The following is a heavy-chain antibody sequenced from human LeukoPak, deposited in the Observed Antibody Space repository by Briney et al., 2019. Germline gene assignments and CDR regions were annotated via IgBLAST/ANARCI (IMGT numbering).Heavy chain of an antibody. Sequence: PSETLSLTCAVYGGSFSGHYWSRIRQPPGKGLEWIGEINHSGSTNYNPSLKSRVTISVDTSKNQFSLKLSSVTAADTAVYYCARGLGSGWFDYWGQGTLVTVSS. J-gene: IGHJ4*02. V-gene: IGHV4-34*01. CDR3: ARGLGSGWFDY. CDR1: GGSFSGHY. D-gene: IGHD6-19*01. CDR2: INHSGST.